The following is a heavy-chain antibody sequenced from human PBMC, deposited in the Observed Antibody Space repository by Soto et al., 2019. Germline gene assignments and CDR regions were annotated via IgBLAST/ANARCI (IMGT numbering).Heavy chain of an antibody. CDR2: IYYSGST. J-gene: IGHJ5*02. V-gene: IGHV4-31*03. Sequence: SETLSLTCTVSGGSISSGGYYWSWIRQHPGKGLEWIGYIYYSGSTYYNPSLKSRVTISVDTSKNQFSLKLSSVTAADTAVYYCARVYDILTVGWFDPWGQGTLVTVSS. CDR3: ARVYDILTVGWFDP. CDR1: GGSISSGGYY. D-gene: IGHD3-9*01.